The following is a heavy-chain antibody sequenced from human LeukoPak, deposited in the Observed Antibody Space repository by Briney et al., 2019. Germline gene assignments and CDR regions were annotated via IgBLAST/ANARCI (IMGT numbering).Heavy chain of an antibody. CDR1: GFTVSSNH. D-gene: IGHD7-27*01. J-gene: IGHJ4*02. V-gene: IGHV3-66*01. Sequence: GGSLRLSCAASGFTVSSNHNHMSWVRQAPGKGLEWVSVIYSGGTIFYADSVKGRFTISRDNSKNTVYLEMNSLRAEDTAVYYCARDGENHYYDYWGQGTLVTVSA. CDR3: ARDGENHYYDY. CDR2: IYSGGTI.